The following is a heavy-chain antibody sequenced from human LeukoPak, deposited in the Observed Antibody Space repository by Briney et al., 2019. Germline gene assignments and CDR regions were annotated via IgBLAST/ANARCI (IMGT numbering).Heavy chain of an antibody. D-gene: IGHD5-24*01. CDR2: IYPDDSDT. J-gene: IGHJ3*02. CDR3: ARRGMATTNDAFDI. V-gene: IGHV5-51*01. CDR1: GYTFSNYW. Sequence: GESLKISCKASGYTFSNYWIGWVRQMLGKGLEWMGIIYPDDSDTRYSPSFQGQVTISADKSISTAYLQWSSLKASDTAMYYCARRGMATTNDAFDIWGQGTMVTVSS.